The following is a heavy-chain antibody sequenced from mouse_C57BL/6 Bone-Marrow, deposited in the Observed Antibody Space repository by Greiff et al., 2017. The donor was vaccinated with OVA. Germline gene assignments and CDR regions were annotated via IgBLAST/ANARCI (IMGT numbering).Heavy chain of an antibody. J-gene: IGHJ3*01. V-gene: IGHV5-9-1*02. CDR1: GFTFSSYA. D-gene: IGHD3-3*01. Sequence: EVNVVESGEGLVKPGGSLKLSCAASGFTFSSYAMSWVRQTPEKRLEWVAYISSGGDYIYYADTVKGRFTISRDNARNTLYLQMSSLKSEDTAMYYCTRGDRVAWFAYWGQGTLVTVSA. CDR3: TRGDRVAWFAY. CDR2: ISSGGDYI.